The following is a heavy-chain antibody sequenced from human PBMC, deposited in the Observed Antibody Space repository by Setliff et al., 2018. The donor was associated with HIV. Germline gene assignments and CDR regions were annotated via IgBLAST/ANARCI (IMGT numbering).Heavy chain of an antibody. CDR2: IYTSGST. CDR1: GGSISSYY. Sequence: PSETLSLTCTVSGGSISSYYWSWIRQPPGKGLEWIGYIYTSGSTNYNPSLKSRVTISVDTSKSQFSLKLSSVTAADTAVYYCASTYYNFWSGYQGIDYWGQGTLVTVSS. V-gene: IGHV4-4*08. CDR3: ASTYYNFWSGYQGIDY. D-gene: IGHD3-3*01. J-gene: IGHJ4*02.